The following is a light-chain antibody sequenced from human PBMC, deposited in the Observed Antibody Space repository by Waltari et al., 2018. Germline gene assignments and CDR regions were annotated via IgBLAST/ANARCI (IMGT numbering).Light chain of an antibody. V-gene: IGKV4-1*01. CDR3: QQYYSRPLT. CDR2: WAS. CDR1: QSVLYSSNNKNY. Sequence: DIVMTQSPDSLAVSLGERAPINCKSRQSVLYSSNNKNYLAWYQQKPGQPPKLLIYWASSRESGVPDRFSGSGSGTDFTLTINSLQAADVALYYCQQYYSRPLTFGGGTKVDIK. J-gene: IGKJ4*01.